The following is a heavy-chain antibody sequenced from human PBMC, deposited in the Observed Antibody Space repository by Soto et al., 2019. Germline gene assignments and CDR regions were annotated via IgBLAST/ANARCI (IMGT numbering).Heavy chain of an antibody. D-gene: IGHD3-22*01. V-gene: IGHV3-15*07. CDR2: IKSKTDGGTT. CDR3: TTENYYDSSGYSLAAFDI. CDR1: GFTFTSYW. J-gene: IGHJ3*02. Sequence: EVQLVESGGGLVQPGGSLRLSCAASGFTFTSYWMHWVRQAPGKGLVWVSRIKSKTDGGTTDYAAPVKGRFTISRDDSKNTLYLQMNSLKTEDTAVYYCTTENYYDSSGYSLAAFDIWGQGTMVTVSS.